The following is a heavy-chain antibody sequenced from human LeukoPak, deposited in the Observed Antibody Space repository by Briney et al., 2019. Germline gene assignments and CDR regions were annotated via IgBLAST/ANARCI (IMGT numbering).Heavy chain of an antibody. CDR1: GYTFTTYG. V-gene: IGHV1-18*01. CDR3: ARDPGSFLSSSGWLNWFDP. J-gene: IGHJ5*02. D-gene: IGHD6-19*01. CDR2: ISAYNGNT. Sequence: ASVKVSFKASGYTFTTYGISWVRQAPGQGLEWMGWISAYNGNTNYAQKLQGRVTMTTDTSTSTAYMELRSLRSDDTAVYYCARDPGSFLSSSGWLNWFDPWGQGTLVTVSS.